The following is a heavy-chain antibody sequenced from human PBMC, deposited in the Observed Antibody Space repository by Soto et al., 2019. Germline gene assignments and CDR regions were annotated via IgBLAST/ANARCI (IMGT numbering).Heavy chain of an antibody. Sequence: GSLRLSCAASGFTFSNAWMSWVRQAPGKGLEWVGRIKSKTDGGTTDYAAPVKGRFTISRDDSKNTLYLQMNSLKTEDTAVYYCTTDLEIVATILRDYWGQGTLVTVSS. J-gene: IGHJ4*02. CDR1: GFTFSNAW. V-gene: IGHV3-15*01. CDR3: TTDLEIVATILRDY. D-gene: IGHD5-12*01. CDR2: IKSKTDGGTT.